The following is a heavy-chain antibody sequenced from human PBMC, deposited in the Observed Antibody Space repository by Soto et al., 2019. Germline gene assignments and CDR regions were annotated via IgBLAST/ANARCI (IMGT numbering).Heavy chain of an antibody. CDR3: ARARMVRGIIYYYGMDV. CDR1: GGSISSDGNY. D-gene: IGHD3-10*01. Sequence: QVQLQESGPGLVKSSQTLSLTCTVSGGSISSDGNYWSWIRQHPGKGLEWIGYIYYSGSTNYNPSLKRRVTISADTSKHQFSLKLNSVTAADTAVYYCARARMVRGIIYYYGMDVWGQGTTVTVSS. V-gene: IGHV4-31*03. CDR2: IYYSGST. J-gene: IGHJ6*02.